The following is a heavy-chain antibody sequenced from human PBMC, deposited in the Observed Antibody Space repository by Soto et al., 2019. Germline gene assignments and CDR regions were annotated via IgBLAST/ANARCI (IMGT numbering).Heavy chain of an antibody. D-gene: IGHD2-2*01. CDR2: IIPISDTT. J-gene: IGHJ6*02. Sequence: QVQLVQSGAEVKKPGSSVKVSCKASGGTFSSYAISWVRQAPGQGLEWMGGIIPISDTTNYAQKFQGRVTITVDESTSTAYMELSSLRSEDTAVYYCARSQGSSTSLEIYYYYYYGVDVWGQGTTVTVSS. CDR1: GGTFSSYA. CDR3: ARSQGSSTSLEIYYYYYYGVDV. V-gene: IGHV1-69*01.